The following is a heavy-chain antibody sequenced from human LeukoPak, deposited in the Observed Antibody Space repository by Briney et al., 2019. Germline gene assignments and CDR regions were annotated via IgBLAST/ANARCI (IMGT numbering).Heavy chain of an antibody. Sequence: GESLTLSCAASGFTCNSYAMRWVGQAPGKGLIRLLAICDSGGSSYYAHYVKGRFTSSRDNSKNTLYLQMNSLRAEDTAVYYCAKDQGGSSSWYSKFDYWGQGTLVAVSS. CDR3: AKDQGGSSSWYSKFDY. CDR1: GFTCNSYA. CDR2: ICDSGGSS. V-gene: IGHV3-23*01. J-gene: IGHJ4*02. D-gene: IGHD6-13*01.